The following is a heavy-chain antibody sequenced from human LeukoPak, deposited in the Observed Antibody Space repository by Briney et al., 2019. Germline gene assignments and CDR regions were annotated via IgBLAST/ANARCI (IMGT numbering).Heavy chain of an antibody. D-gene: IGHD3-10*01. Sequence: PGGSLRLSCIASGFTFSNYELNWVRQAPGKGLEWVSHISSSGNTMHYADSVKGRFTISRDMSNNTLYLQMNNLRVDDTALYYCARDLGLRYGSGTYRFDPWGQGTQVIVSS. J-gene: IGHJ5*02. CDR3: ARDLGLRYGSGTYRFDP. V-gene: IGHV3-48*03. CDR2: ISSSGNTM. CDR1: GFTFSNYE.